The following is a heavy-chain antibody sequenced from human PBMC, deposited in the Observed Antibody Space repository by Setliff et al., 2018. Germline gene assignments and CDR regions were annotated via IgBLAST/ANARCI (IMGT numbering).Heavy chain of an antibody. CDR3: AGSRTYIPVLDY. CDR2: IKSSGSSI. V-gene: IGHV3-21*05. J-gene: IGHJ4*02. Sequence: GGSLRLSCVVSGVVFRNYHLNWVRQAPGKGLEWVSYIKSSGSSIYYADSVKGRFTISRDNAKSSLYLQMNSLSAEDTAIYYCAGSRTYIPVLDYCGQGTLVTVSS. D-gene: IGHD2-2*01. CDR1: GVVFRNYH.